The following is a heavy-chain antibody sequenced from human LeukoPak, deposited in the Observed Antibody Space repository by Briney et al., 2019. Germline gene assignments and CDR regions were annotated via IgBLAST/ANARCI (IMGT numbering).Heavy chain of an antibody. CDR1: GFTFSSYG. CDR3: ARDSLPFIAAAGLLFDY. J-gene: IGHJ4*02. V-gene: IGHV3-30*03. CDR2: ISYDGSNK. Sequence: GGSLRLSCAASGFTFSSYGMHWVRQAPGKGLEWVAVISYDGSNKYYADSVKGRFTISRDNSKNTLYLQMNSLRAEDTAVYYCARDSLPFIAAAGLLFDYWGQGTLVTVSS. D-gene: IGHD6-13*01.